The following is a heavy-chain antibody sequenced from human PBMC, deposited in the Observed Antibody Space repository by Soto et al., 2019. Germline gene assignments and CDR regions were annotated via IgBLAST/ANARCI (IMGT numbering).Heavy chain of an antibody. V-gene: IGHV1-69*12. D-gene: IGHD1-1*01. J-gene: IGHJ2*01. CDR1: GGTFSSYA. CDR3: ARDGMATTGGPGAGGDWYFDL. CDR2: IIPIFGTA. Sequence: QVQLVQSGAEVKKPGSSVKVSCKASGGTFSSYAISWVRQAPGQGLEWMGGIIPIFGTANYAQKFQGRVTITADEPTSTAYMELGSLRSEDTAVYYCARDGMATTGGPGAGGDWYFDLWGRGTLVTVSS.